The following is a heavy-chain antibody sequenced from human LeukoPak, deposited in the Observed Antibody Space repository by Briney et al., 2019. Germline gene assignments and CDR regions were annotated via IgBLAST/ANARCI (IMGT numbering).Heavy chain of an antibody. CDR3: AKARRILTTIDY. D-gene: IGHD2-21*01. Sequence: PGGSLRLSCAASGFTFSDSAMNWVRQAPGKGLEWVAVISYDGSNKYYADSVKGRFTISRDNSKNTLYLQMNSLRAEDTAVYYCAKARRILTTIDYWGQGTLVTVSS. CDR1: GFTFSDSA. J-gene: IGHJ4*02. CDR2: ISYDGSNK. V-gene: IGHV3-30*18.